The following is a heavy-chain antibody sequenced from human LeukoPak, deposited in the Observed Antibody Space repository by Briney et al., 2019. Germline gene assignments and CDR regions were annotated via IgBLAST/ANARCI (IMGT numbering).Heavy chain of an antibody. D-gene: IGHD3-10*01. CDR2: IYTSGST. J-gene: IGHJ4*02. CDR3: STMVRGVSRGVDY. Sequence: SQTLSPTCTVSGGSISSGSYYWSWIRQPAGKGLEWIGRIYTSGSTNYNPSLKSRVTISVDTSKNQFSLKLSSVTAADTAVYYCSTMVRGVSRGVDYWGQGTLVTVSS. V-gene: IGHV4-61*02. CDR1: GGSISSGSYY.